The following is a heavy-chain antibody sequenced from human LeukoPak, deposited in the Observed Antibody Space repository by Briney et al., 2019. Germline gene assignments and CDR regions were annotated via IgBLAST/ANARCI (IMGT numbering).Heavy chain of an antibody. CDR2: ISASVGTT. CDR1: GFTFSSYA. D-gene: IGHD3-22*01. Sequence: GGSLRLSCAASGFTFSSYAMSWVRQAPGKGLEWVSAISASVGTTYYADSVKGRFTVSRDNAKNSLYLQMNSLRAEDTAVYYCARGVTVVVITTVDNSVLDYWGQGTLVTVSS. CDR3: ARGVTVVVITTVDNSVLDY. V-gene: IGHV3-23*01. J-gene: IGHJ4*02.